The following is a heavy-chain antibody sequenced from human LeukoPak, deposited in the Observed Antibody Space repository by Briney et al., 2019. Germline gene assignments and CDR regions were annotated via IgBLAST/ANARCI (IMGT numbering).Heavy chain of an antibody. CDR3: ARVGPLEGDYAFDI. CDR2: INPSGGST. J-gene: IGHJ3*02. Sequence: GASVKVSCKASGYTFTSYYMHWVRQAPGQGLEWMGIINPSGGSTSYAQKFQGRVTMTRDMSTSTVYMELSRLRSDDTAVYYCARVGPLEGDYAFDIGGQGTMVTVSS. V-gene: IGHV1-46*01. CDR1: GYTFTSYY. D-gene: IGHD3-3*01.